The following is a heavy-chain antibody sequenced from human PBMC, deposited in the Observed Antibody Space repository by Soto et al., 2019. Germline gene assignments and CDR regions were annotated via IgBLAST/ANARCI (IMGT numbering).Heavy chain of an antibody. J-gene: IGHJ4*02. D-gene: IGHD1-26*01. CDR3: ARGRVWYSYYNSPTDDGKFFDY. CDR2: INHSGST. Sequence: SETLSLTCAVYGGSFSGYYWSWIRQPPGKGLEWIGEINHSGSTNYNPSLKSRVTISVDTSKNQFSLKLSSVTAADTAVYYCARGRVWYSYYNSPTDDGKFFDYWGQGTLVTVSS. CDR1: GGSFSGYY. V-gene: IGHV4-34*01.